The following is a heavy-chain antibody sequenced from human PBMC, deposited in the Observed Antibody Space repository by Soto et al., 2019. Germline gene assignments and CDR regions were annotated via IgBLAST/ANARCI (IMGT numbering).Heavy chain of an antibody. D-gene: IGHD2-8*01. CDR3: AKDRREYCTNGVCFFDY. V-gene: IGHV3-23*01. Sequence: EVQLLESGGGLVQPGGSLRLSCAASGFTFSSYAMSWVRQAPGKGLEWVSAISGSGGSTYYADSVKGRFTISRDNSKNTLYLQMNSLRAEDTAVYYCAKDRREYCTNGVCFFDYWGQETLVTVSS. CDR1: GFTFSSYA. J-gene: IGHJ4*02. CDR2: ISGSGGST.